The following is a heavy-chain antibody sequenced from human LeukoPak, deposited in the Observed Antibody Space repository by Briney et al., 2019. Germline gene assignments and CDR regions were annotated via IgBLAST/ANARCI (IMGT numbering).Heavy chain of an antibody. V-gene: IGHV4-31*03. CDR2: IYYSGST. CDR3: ARGYDSSGYYGTRDAFDI. J-gene: IGHJ3*02. D-gene: IGHD3-22*01. CDR1: GGSTSSGGYY. Sequence: SQTLSLTCTVSGGSTSSGGYYWSWIRQHPGKGLEWIGYIYYSGSTYYNPSLKSRVTISVDTSKNQFSLKLSSVTAADTAVYYCARGYDSSGYYGTRDAFDIWGQGTMVTVSS.